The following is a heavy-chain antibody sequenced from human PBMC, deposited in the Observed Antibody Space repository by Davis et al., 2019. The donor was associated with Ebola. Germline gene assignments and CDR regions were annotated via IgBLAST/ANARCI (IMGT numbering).Heavy chain of an antibody. CDR2: INPYSGNT. Sequence: ASVKVSCKASGYTFTSYGISWVRQAPGQGLEWMGWINPYSGNTNYAQKLQGRVTMTTDTSTSTAYMELRSLRSDDTAVYYCARESPGGLYYYGMDVWGKGTTVTVSS. D-gene: IGHD2-8*02. CDR1: GYTFTSYG. V-gene: IGHV1-18*04. J-gene: IGHJ6*04. CDR3: ARESPGGLYYYGMDV.